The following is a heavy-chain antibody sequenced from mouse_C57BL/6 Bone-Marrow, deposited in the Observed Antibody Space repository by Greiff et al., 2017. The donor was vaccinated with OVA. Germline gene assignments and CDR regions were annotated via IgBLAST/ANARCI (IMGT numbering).Heavy chain of an antibody. CDR2: IDPSDSYT. D-gene: IGHD2-4*01. V-gene: IGHV1-50*01. CDR3: ARAPFYYDYDLDY. CDR1: GYTSTSYW. Sequence: QVQLQQPGAELVKPGASVKLSCKASGYTSTSYWMQWVKQRPGQGLEWIGEIDPSDSYTNYNQKFKGKATLTVDTSSSTAYMQLSSLTSEDSAVYYCARAPFYYDYDLDYWGQGTTLTVSS. J-gene: IGHJ2*01.